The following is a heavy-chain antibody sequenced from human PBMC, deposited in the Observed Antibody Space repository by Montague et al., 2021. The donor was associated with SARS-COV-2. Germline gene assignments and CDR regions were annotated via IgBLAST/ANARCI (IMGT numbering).Heavy chain of an antibody. V-gene: IGHV3-23*01. D-gene: IGHD5-12*01. CDR2: ISGSGGST. Sequence: SLRLSCAASGFTFSSYAMSWVRQAPGKGLEWVSGISGSGGSTYYADSVKGRFTISRDNSKNTLYLQMNSLRAEDTAVYYCAEGYSGYDWGVYYYYYMDVWGKGTTVTVSS. CDR3: AEGYSGYDWGVYYYYYMDV. J-gene: IGHJ6*03. CDR1: GFTFSSYA.